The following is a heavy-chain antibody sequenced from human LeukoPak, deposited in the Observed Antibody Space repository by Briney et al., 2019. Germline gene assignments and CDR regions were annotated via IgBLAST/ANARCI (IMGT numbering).Heavy chain of an antibody. CDR3: ARLTDF. J-gene: IGHJ4*02. CDR2: ISYSATT. V-gene: IGHV4-39*01. CDR1: GGSIIISNYY. Sequence: SETLSLTCTVSGGSIIISNYYCGWIRQSPGKGLECIGKISYSATTYYNPSLRSRVHMSVDTSKNQFSLSLSSVTAADTAAYYCARLTDFWGQGILVTVSS.